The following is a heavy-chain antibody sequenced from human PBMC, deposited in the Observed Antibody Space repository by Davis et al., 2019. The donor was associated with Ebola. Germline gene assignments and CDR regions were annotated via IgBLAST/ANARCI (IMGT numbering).Heavy chain of an antibody. Sequence: SETLSLTCTVSGGSISSYYWSWIRQPPGKGLEWIGYIYYSGSTNYNPSLKSRVTISVDTSKNQFSLKLSSVTAADTAMYNCARFFSSGYYYFDYWGQGTPVTVSS. D-gene: IGHD3-22*01. CDR3: ARFFSSGYYYFDY. CDR2: IYYSGST. V-gene: IGHV4-59*08. CDR1: GGSISSYY. J-gene: IGHJ4*02.